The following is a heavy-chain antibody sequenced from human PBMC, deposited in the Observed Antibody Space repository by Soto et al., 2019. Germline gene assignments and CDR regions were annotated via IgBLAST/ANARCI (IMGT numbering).Heavy chain of an antibody. CDR2: ISNYNGKT. J-gene: IGHJ4*02. CDR3: ARAVLAARPVASPYYFDY. D-gene: IGHD6-6*01. V-gene: IGHV1-18*01. Sequence: SSLKLSCKTSGYPFSGYVISWVRQAPGQGLEWMGWISNYNGKTNYAQRFLGRVTMTTDTSTSTAYMELTSLGSDDTAVYYCARAVLAARPVASPYYFDYWGQGTLVTVSS. CDR1: GYPFSGYV.